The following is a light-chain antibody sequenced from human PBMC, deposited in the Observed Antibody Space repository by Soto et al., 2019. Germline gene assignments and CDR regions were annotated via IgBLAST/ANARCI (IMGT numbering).Light chain of an antibody. CDR1: SGHSTYI. CDR2: LEGSGSY. V-gene: IGLV4-60*02. Sequence: QPVLTQSSSASASLGSSVKLTCTLSSGHSTYIIAWHQQQPGKAPRYLMKLEGSGSYNKGSGIPDRFSGSSSGADRYLTISLLQFEDEADYYCETWDTNVVVFGGGTKVTVL. J-gene: IGLJ2*01. CDR3: ETWDTNVVV.